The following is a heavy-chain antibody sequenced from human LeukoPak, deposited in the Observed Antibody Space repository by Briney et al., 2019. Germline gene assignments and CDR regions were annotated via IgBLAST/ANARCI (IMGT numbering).Heavy chain of an antibody. Sequence: RTGGSLRLSCAASGFTFSNAWMSSVRQAPGKGLEWVGRIKSKTDGGTTDYAAPVKGRFTISRDDSKNTLYLQMNSLKTEDTAVYYCTTSIELWYYFDYWGQGTLVTVSS. CDR3: TTSIELWYYFDY. V-gene: IGHV3-15*01. CDR1: GFTFSNAW. D-gene: IGHD3-16*01. J-gene: IGHJ4*02. CDR2: IKSKTDGGTT.